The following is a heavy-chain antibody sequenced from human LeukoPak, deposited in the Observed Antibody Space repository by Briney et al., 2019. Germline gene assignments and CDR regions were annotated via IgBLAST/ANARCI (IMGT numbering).Heavy chain of an antibody. D-gene: IGHD4-17*01. J-gene: IGHJ4*02. CDR2: IYSGDTT. Sequence: GGSLRLSCAASGFTVSSKYMSWVRQAPGKGLEWVSVIYSGDTTYYADSVKGRFTISRDNAKNSLYLQMNSLRAEDTAVYYCARGYGDYGKYYFDSWGQGTLVTVSS. CDR1: GFTVSSKY. CDR3: ARGYGDYGKYYFDS. V-gene: IGHV3-53*01.